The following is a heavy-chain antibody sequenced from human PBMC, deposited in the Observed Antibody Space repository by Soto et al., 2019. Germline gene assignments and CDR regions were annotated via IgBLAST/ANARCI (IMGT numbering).Heavy chain of an antibody. V-gene: IGHV1-58*01. CDR1: GFTFTSSA. CDR3: AEEEGGGCSSTSCRYHYGMNV. J-gene: IGHJ6*04. CDR2: IVVGSGNT. D-gene: IGHD2-2*01. Sequence: SVKVSCKASGFTFTSSAVQWVRQARGQRLEWIGWIVVGSGNTNYAQKFQERVTITRDMSTSTAYMELSSLRSEDTAVYYCAEEEGGGCSSTSCRYHYGMNVWGKGTTVTGSS.